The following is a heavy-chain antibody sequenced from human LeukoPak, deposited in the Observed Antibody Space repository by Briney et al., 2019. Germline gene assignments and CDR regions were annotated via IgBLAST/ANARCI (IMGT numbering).Heavy chain of an antibody. CDR3: ARSSWGDNYYDSSGYTHFDY. J-gene: IGHJ4*02. D-gene: IGHD3-22*01. CDR2: ISYDGNHK. Sequence: GGSLRLSCAASGFTFSSYPMHWVRQAPGKGLEWVSLISYDGNHKYYADSVKGRFTISRDNAKSSLYLQMNSLRAEDTAVYYCARSSWGDNYYDSSGYTHFDYWGQGTLVTVSS. V-gene: IGHV3-30-3*01. CDR1: GFTFSSYP.